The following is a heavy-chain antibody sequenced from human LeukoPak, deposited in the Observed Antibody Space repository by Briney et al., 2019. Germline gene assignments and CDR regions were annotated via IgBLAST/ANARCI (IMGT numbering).Heavy chain of an antibody. Sequence: GGSLRLSCAASGFTVITNDMTWVRQASGKGLEWVSVLYSDGNTKYADSVQGRFTISRDNSKNTLYLEMNSLSPDDTAVYYCARGVEPLAANTLAYWGQGTLVTVSS. CDR1: GFTVITND. J-gene: IGHJ4*02. CDR2: LYSDGNT. V-gene: IGHV3-53*01. CDR3: ARGVEPLAANTLAY. D-gene: IGHD1-14*01.